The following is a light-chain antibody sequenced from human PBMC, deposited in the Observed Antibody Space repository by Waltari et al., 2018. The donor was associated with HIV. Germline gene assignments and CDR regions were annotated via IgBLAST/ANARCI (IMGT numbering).Light chain of an antibody. V-gene: IGLV1-51*02. J-gene: IGLJ3*02. CDR1: TSNIGNNY. CDR2: ENN. CDR3: ATWDSNLSAWV. Sequence: QSVLTQPPSVSAAPGQKVTISCSGGTSNIGNNYVPWYQQLPGTAPKLLIYENNKRPSGIPDRFSGSKSGTSATLGITGLQTGDEADYYCATWDSNLSAWVFGGGTKLTVL.